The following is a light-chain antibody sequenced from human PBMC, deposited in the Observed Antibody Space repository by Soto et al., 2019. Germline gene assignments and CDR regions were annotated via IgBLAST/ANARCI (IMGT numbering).Light chain of an antibody. CDR2: GAS. CDR3: QQYNDWRT. Sequence: EIVMTQSPGTLSVSPGERATLSCRASQSVGSNLAWYRQKPGQAPSLLIYGASTRATGIPARFSGSGSGTEFTLTISSLQSEDFAFYYCQQYNDWRTFGQGTKVEIK. J-gene: IGKJ1*01. V-gene: IGKV3-15*01. CDR1: QSVGSN.